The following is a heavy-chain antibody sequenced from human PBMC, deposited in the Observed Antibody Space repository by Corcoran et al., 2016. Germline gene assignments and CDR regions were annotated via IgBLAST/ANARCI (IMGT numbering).Heavy chain of an antibody. V-gene: IGHV4-39*07. CDR2: IYYSGST. J-gene: IGHJ4*02. CDR1: GGSISSSSYY. Sequence: QLQLQESGPGLVKPSETLSLTCTVSGGSISSSSYYWGWIRQPPGKGLEWIGSIYYSGSTYYNPSLKSRVTISVDTSKNQFSLKLSSVTAADTAMYYCARSQQLATGNFDYWGQGTLVTVSS. CDR3: ARSQQLATGNFDY. D-gene: IGHD6-13*01.